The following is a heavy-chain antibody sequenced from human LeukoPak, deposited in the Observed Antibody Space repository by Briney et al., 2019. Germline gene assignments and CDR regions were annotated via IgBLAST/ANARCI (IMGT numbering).Heavy chain of an antibody. V-gene: IGHV4-39*07. Sequence: SETLSLTCTVSGGSISSSSYYWGWIRQPPGKGLEWIGSIYYSGSTYYNPSLKSRVTISVDTSKNQFSLKLSSVTAADTAVYYCARQPRVPGGYFDYWGQGTLVTVSS. D-gene: IGHD3-10*01. CDR1: GGSISSSSYY. CDR2: IYYSGST. CDR3: ARQPRVPGGYFDY. J-gene: IGHJ4*02.